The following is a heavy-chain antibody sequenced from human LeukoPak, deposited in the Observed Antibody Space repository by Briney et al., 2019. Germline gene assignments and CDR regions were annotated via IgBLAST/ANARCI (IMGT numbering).Heavy chain of an antibody. CDR1: GYSFSTHW. Sequence: GESLKISCKGFGYSFSTHWIAWVRQMPGKGLEWMGIIYPGDSDTRYSPSFQGQVTISVDKSISTAYLQWSSLKASDTAMYYCARPPRGGTSKFDYWGQGTLTSVSS. J-gene: IGHJ4*02. D-gene: IGHD1-7*01. CDR2: IYPGDSDT. CDR3: ARPPRGGTSKFDY. V-gene: IGHV5-51*01.